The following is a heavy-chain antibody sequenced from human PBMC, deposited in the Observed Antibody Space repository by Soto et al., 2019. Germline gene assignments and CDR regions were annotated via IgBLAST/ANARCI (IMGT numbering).Heavy chain of an antibody. J-gene: IGHJ4*02. CDR1: GGSISSGDYY. CDR2: IYYSGST. V-gene: IGHV4-30-4*01. Sequence: QVQLQESGPGLVKPSQTLSLTCTVSGGSISSGDYYWSWIRQPPGKGLEWIGYIYYSGSTYYNPALKSRVTISLDTSKNQFSLKLSSVTAADTAVYYCARVGVLTGSDFDYWGQGTLVTVSS. CDR3: ARVGVLTGSDFDY. D-gene: IGHD1-20*01.